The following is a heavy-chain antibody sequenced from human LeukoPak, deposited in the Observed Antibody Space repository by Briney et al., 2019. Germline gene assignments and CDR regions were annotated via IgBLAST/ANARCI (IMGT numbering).Heavy chain of an antibody. D-gene: IGHD3-22*01. CDR1: GFTFDDYG. CDR3: ARDPQTYYYDSRGSDFYYYYNRDV. J-gene: IGHJ6*03. V-gene: IGHV3-20*04. Sequence: PGGSLRLSCAASGFTFDDYGMSWVRQAPGKGLEWVSGINWNGGSTGYADSVKGRFTISRDNAKNSLYLQMNSLRAEDTALYYCARDPQTYYYDSRGSDFYYYYNRDVGGKGTTVTVSS. CDR2: INWNGGST.